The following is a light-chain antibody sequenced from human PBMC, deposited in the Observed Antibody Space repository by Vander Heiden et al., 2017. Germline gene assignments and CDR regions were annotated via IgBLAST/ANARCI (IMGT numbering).Light chain of an antibody. CDR2: DAS. Sequence: EIVLTQCPATLPLSHGESAMLFCRASQSVSSHLVWYHQKPGQAPRLFIYDASNRATGIPARFSGSGSGTDFTPTISSLEPEDFAVYYCQQRSNWPPWTFGQGTKVEI. CDR3: QQRSNWPPWT. J-gene: IGKJ1*01. V-gene: IGKV3-11*01. CDR1: QSVSSH.